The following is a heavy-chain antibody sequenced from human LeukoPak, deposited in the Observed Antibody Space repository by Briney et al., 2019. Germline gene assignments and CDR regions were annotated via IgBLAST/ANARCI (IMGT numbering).Heavy chain of an antibody. Sequence: PGGSLRLSCAASGFTFSSYAMSWVRQAPGKGLEWVSAISGSGGSTYYADSVKGRFTISRDNSKNTLYLQMNSLRAGDTAVYYCAKDLFAGTAMVSRDGYFDYWGQGTLVTVSS. J-gene: IGHJ4*02. CDR3: AKDLFAGTAMVSRDGYFDY. CDR2: ISGSGGST. CDR1: GFTFSSYA. D-gene: IGHD5-18*01. V-gene: IGHV3-23*01.